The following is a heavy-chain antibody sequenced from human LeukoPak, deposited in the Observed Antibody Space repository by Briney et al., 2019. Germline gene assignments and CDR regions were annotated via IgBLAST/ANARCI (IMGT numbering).Heavy chain of an antibody. CDR3: AREGWDQRDTAAFDS. D-gene: IGHD6-19*01. Sequence: RASVKVSCKASGYTFSGRYMHWARQAPGQGLEWMGWINPKSGDTNSAQKFQGRVTMTRDTSINTLYMELSRLRPDDTAFYYCAREGWDQRDTAAFDSWGQGTLVTVSS. V-gene: IGHV1-2*02. J-gene: IGHJ4*02. CDR2: INPKSGDT. CDR1: GYTFSGRY.